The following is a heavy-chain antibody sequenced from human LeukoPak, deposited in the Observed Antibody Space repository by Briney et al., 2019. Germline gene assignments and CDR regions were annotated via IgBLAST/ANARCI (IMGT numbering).Heavy chain of an antibody. D-gene: IGHD6-19*01. V-gene: IGHV3-53*01. J-gene: IGHJ4*02. CDR3: ARGVITVPGPLDY. CDR1: GFTVSTNY. Sequence: GGSLRLSCAASGFTVSTNYMSWVRQAPGKGLEWVSVIYSGGSTYYADSVQGRFTISRDNSQNTLYLQMNSLRAEDTARYYRARGVITVPGPLDYWGQGTLVTVSS. CDR2: IYSGGST.